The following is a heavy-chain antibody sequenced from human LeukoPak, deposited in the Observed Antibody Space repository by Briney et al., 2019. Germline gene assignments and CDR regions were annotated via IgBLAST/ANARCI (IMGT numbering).Heavy chain of an antibody. CDR2: NNWSGGST. J-gene: IGHJ4*02. CDR3: ARAPITSPFYFDY. Sequence: GGSLRLSCTASGFAFDEHGMSWVRQVPGKGLEWVSGNNWSGGSTGYADPLRGRFTISRDNAKNSLYLQMDSLRAEDTALYYCARAPITSPFYFDYWGQGTLVTVSS. CDR1: GFAFDEHG. V-gene: IGHV3-20*04. D-gene: IGHD2-2*01.